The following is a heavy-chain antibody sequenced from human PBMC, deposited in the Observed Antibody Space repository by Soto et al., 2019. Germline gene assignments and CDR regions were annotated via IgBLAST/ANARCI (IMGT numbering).Heavy chain of an antibody. CDR3: ARGGMRYSSSWFDY. Sequence: QVQLQESGPGLVKPSETLSLTCTVSGGSISSYYWSWIRQPPGKGLEWIGYIYYSGSTNYNPSLKSRVTISVDTSKNQFSLELSSVTAADTAVYYCARGGMRYSSSWFDYWGQGTLVTVSS. CDR2: IYYSGST. J-gene: IGHJ4*02. CDR1: GGSISSYY. D-gene: IGHD6-13*01. V-gene: IGHV4-59*01.